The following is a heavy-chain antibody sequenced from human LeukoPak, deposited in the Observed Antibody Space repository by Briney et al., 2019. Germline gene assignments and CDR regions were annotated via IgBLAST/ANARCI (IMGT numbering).Heavy chain of an antibody. CDR1: GGSISSYY. CDR2: IYYSGST. Sequence: SETLSLTCTVSGGSISSYYWSWIRQPPGKGLEWIGYIYYSGSTNYNPSLKSRVTISVDTSKNQFSLKLSSVTAADTAVYYCARHPSASGSWFDPWGRGTLVTVSS. V-gene: IGHV4-59*08. D-gene: IGHD1-26*01. J-gene: IGHJ5*02. CDR3: ARHPSASGSWFDP.